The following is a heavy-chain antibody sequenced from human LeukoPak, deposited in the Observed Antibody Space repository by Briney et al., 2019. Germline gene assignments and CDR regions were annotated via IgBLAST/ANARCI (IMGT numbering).Heavy chain of an antibody. V-gene: IGHV4-61*02. D-gene: IGHD4-23*01. CDR1: GGSISSVSYY. CDR3: ARDAWAYGGSKKYDY. Sequence: PSETLSLTCTVSGGSISSVSYYWSWIRQPAGKGLEWIGRIYSSGSTNYNPSLKSRVTISVDTSKNQFSLKLSSVTAADTAVYYCARDAWAYGGSKKYDYWGQGTLVTVSS. J-gene: IGHJ4*02. CDR2: IYSSGST.